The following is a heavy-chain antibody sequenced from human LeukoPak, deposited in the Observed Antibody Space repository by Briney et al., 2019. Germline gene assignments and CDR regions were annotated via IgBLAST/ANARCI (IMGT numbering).Heavy chain of an antibody. CDR2: ISAYNGNT. D-gene: IGHD2-2*01. Sequence: GASVKVSCKASGYTFTSCGISWVRQAPGQGLEWMGWISAYNGNTNYAQKLQGRVTMTTDTSTSTAYMELRSLRSDDTAVYYCARAGIVPAAPVSFDIWGQGTMVTVSS. V-gene: IGHV1-18*01. CDR3: ARAGIVPAAPVSFDI. J-gene: IGHJ3*02. CDR1: GYTFTSCG.